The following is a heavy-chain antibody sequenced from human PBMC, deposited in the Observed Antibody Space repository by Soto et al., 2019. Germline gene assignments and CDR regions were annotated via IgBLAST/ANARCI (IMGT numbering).Heavy chain of an antibody. CDR1: GVSISSGAYY. J-gene: IGHJ3*01. CDR3: ARARLRAVYAFDF. D-gene: IGHD4-17*01. Sequence: SEPLSLACTLSGVSISSGAYYWTWVRQHPGKGLEWIGYIYYNGNTYFSPSLKSRLTISIDTSKNQFSLKLSSVTAADTAMYYCARARLRAVYAFDFWGQGTMVT. V-gene: IGHV4-31*03. CDR2: IYYNGNT.